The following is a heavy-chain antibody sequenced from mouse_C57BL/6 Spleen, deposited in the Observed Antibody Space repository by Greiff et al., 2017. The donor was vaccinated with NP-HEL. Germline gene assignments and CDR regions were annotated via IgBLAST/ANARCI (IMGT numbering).Heavy chain of an antibody. CDR2: IYPGDGDT. D-gene: IGHD3-1*01. CDR1: GYAFSSSW. Sequence: VQLQQSGPELVKPGASVKISCKASGYAFSSSWMNWVKQRPGKGLEWIGRIYPGDGDTNYNGKFKGKATLTADKSSSTAYMQLSSLTSEDSAVYFCASGLLLGAMDYWGQGTSVTVAS. J-gene: IGHJ4*01. V-gene: IGHV1-82*01. CDR3: ASGLLLGAMDY.